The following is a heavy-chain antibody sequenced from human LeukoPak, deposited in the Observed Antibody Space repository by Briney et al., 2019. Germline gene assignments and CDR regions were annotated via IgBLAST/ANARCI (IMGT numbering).Heavy chain of an antibody. CDR2: IYPGDSDT. CDR3: ARRKDYDILTGSSQYYFDY. V-gene: IGHV5-51*01. J-gene: IGHJ4*02. D-gene: IGHD3-9*01. CDR1: GYSFTRHW. Sequence: GESLKISCKGSGYSFTRHWIGWVRQMPGKGLEWMGIIYPGDSDTRYSPPFQGQVTISADKSISTAYLQWSSLKASDTAMYFCARRKDYDILTGSSQYYFDYWGQGTLVTVPS.